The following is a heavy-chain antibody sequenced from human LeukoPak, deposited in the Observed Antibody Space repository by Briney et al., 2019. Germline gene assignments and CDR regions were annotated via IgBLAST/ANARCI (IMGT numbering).Heavy chain of an antibody. J-gene: IGHJ4*02. CDR3: AKGPNYDILTGYYVN. Sequence: GRSLRLSCAASGFNFSNYGMHWVRQAPGKGLEWVSAISGSGGSTYYADSVKGRFTISRDNSKNTLYLQMNSLRAEDTAVYYCAKGPNYDILTGYYVNWGQGTLVTVSS. CDR1: GFNFSNYG. V-gene: IGHV3-23*01. D-gene: IGHD3-9*01. CDR2: ISGSGGST.